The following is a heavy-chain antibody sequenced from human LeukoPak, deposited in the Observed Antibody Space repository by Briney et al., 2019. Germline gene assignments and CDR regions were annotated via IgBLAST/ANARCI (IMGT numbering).Heavy chain of an antibody. D-gene: IGHD2/OR15-2a*01. J-gene: IGHJ4*02. V-gene: IGHV3-21*01. Sequence: PGGSLRLSCAASGFTFDIYRMSWVRQAPGKGLDWVSSISSTSTYKYYADSVKGRFTISRDSATNSLYLQMNSLRAEDTAVYYCARGLVDYFGGQGTLVTVSS. CDR1: GFTFDIYR. CDR2: ISSTSTYK. CDR3: ARGLVDYF.